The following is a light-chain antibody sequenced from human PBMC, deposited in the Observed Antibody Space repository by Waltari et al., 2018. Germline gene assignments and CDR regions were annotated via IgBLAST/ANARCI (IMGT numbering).Light chain of an antibody. CDR1: QGISAW. V-gene: IGKV1-5*03. CDR2: KAS. J-gene: IGKJ1*01. Sequence: DIQMTQSPSTVSASLGDRVTITCRASQGISAWLAWYQQKPGTAPKLLISKASNVETGVPSRFGGSGSGTEFTLTISSLQPDDFATYYCQQYDSYTWTFGQGTKVEIK. CDR3: QQYDSYTWT.